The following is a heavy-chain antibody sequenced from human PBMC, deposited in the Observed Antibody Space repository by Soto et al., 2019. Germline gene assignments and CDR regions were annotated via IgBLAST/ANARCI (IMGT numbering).Heavy chain of an antibody. CDR2: ISYDGSNK. V-gene: IGHV3-30*18. J-gene: IGHJ6*02. D-gene: IGHD5-12*01. CDR3: AKGEYSGYEDYGMDV. Sequence: GGSLRLSCAASGFTFSSYGMHWVRQAPGKGLEWVAVISYDGSNKYYADSVKGRFTISRDNSKNTLYLQMNSLRAEDTAVYYCAKGEYSGYEDYGMDVWGQGTTVTVSS. CDR1: GFTFSSYG.